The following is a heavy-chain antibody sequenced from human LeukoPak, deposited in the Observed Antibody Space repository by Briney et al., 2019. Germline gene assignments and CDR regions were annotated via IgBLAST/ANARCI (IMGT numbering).Heavy chain of an antibody. Sequence: GGSLRLSCAASGFTFSSYWVHWVRQAPGKGLVWVSRINSDGSSTSYADSVKGRFTISRDNAKNTLYLQMNSLRAEDTAVYYCQGYYYDSSGYPSTVYWGQGTLVTVSS. CDR3: QGYYYDSSGYPSTVY. J-gene: IGHJ4*02. D-gene: IGHD3-22*01. CDR1: GFTFSSYW. CDR2: INSDGSST. V-gene: IGHV3-74*01.